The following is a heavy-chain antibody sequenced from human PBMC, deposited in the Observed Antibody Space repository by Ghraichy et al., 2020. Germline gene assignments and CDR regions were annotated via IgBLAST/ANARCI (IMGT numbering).Heavy chain of an antibody. D-gene: IGHD6-19*01. V-gene: IGHV3-66*01. CDR2: IYSGGST. CDR3: AREKVTGYSSLYYGMDV. CDR1: GFIVSNNY. Sequence: GGSLRLSCAASGFIVSNNYMSWVRQAPGKGLDWVSIIYSGGSTYYADSVKGRFTISRDSSKNTLYLQMNSLRAEDTAMYYCAREKVTGYSSLYYGMDVWGQGTTVTVSS. J-gene: IGHJ6*02.